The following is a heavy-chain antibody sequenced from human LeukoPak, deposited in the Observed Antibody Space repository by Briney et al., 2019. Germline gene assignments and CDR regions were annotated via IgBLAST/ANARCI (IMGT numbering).Heavy chain of an antibody. Sequence: GGSLRLSCAASGFTFNIFAMNWVRQASGRGLEWVSAISGSGISTYYADSVKGRFTSSRDNSKNTLYLQINSLRAEDTAVYFCAKDQHGYDKPIDYWGQGTLVTVSS. D-gene: IGHD5-12*01. J-gene: IGHJ4*02. CDR3: AKDQHGYDKPIDY. CDR2: ISGSGIST. V-gene: IGHV3-23*01. CDR1: GFTFNIFA.